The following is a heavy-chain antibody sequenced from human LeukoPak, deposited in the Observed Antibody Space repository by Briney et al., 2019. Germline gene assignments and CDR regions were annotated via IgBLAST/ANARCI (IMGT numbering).Heavy chain of an antibody. CDR2: INSDGSIT. CDR1: GFTFSSYW. V-gene: IGHV3-74*01. CDR3: ARSTPAVPFNY. D-gene: IGHD2-2*02. J-gene: IGHJ4*02. Sequence: GGSLRLSCTASGFTFSSYWMHWVRQAPGKGLVWVSRINSDGSITNYADSVKGRFTISRDNAENTLYLQMNSLRAGDTAVYYCARSTPAVPFNYWGQGTLVTVSS.